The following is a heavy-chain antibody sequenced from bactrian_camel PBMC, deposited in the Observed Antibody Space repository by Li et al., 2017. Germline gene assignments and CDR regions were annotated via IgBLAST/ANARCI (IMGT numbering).Heavy chain of an antibody. J-gene: IGHJ6*01. CDR3: AADRRGGYCGGKLVVPAAWGF. Sequence: HVQLVESGGGSVQAGGSLRLSCAVAGYTSRSNCLGWFRRTDEQEREGLAAIVIRDGRTYTADSVKGRFTISQDNAKNTLSLQMNSLKPDDTAMYYCAADRRGGYCGGKLVVPAAWGFWGQGTQVTVS. D-gene: IGHD1*01. CDR2: IVIRDGRT. CDR1: GYTSRSNC. V-gene: IGHV3S1*01.